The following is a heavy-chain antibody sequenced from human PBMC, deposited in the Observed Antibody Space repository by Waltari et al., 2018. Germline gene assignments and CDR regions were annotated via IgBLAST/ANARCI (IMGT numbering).Heavy chain of an antibody. CDR1: GFTLSNSW. CDR2: TTFDGSTA. Sequence: EVQLVESGGGLVQPGGSLRLSCAPSGFTLSNSWMHWVRQAPGKGLVWVSCTTFDGSTATYADSVKGRFTISRDNAENIVYLQMNSLRAEDTAVYYCARNPDSGRLDSWGQGILVTVSS. CDR3: ARNPDSGRLDS. D-gene: IGHD3-10*01. J-gene: IGHJ4*02. V-gene: IGHV3-74*01.